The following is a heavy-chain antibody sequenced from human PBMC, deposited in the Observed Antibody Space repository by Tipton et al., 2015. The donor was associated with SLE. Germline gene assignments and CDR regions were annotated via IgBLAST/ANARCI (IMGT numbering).Heavy chain of an antibody. CDR3: ARLTTTFGVTY. CDR1: GGSISNHY. J-gene: IGHJ4*02. CDR2: IYYSGNT. V-gene: IGHV4-59*11. D-gene: IGHD3-3*01. Sequence: TLSLTCTVSGGSISNHYWGWIRQPPGMGLEWIGYIYYSGNTNYNPSLKSRVTISVDTSKNQFSLKLSSVTAADTAMYYCARLTTTFGVTYWGQGTLVTVSS.